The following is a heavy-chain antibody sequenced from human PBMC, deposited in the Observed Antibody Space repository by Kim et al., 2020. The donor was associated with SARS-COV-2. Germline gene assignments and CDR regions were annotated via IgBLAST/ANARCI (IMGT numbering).Heavy chain of an antibody. CDR2: IYPGDSDT. Sequence: GESLKISCKGSGYSFTSYWIGWVRQMPGKGLEWMGIIYPGDSDTRYSPSFQGPVTISADKSISTAYLQWSSLKASDTAMYYCARHKANYDILTGYYTVAGGDFGGLGTLFTVSS. CDR1: GYSFTSYW. V-gene: IGHV5-51*01. CDR3: ARHKANYDILTGYYTVAGGDF. D-gene: IGHD3-9*01. J-gene: IGHJ4*02.